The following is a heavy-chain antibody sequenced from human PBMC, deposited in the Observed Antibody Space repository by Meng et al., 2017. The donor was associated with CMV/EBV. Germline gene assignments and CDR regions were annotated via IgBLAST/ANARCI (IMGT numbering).Heavy chain of an antibody. CDR3: ARDSSDYSSSWDLGY. CDR1: GRTFSSNA. Sequence: SVQVSCQASGRTFSSNAISWLRQAPGQGLEWMGGIIPIFGTANYAQQFQGRLTITTDEPTGTAYMELSSLRSEDTAVYYCARDSSDYSSSWDLGYWGQGTLVTVSS. D-gene: IGHD6-13*01. CDR2: IIPIFGTA. V-gene: IGHV1-69*05. J-gene: IGHJ4*02.